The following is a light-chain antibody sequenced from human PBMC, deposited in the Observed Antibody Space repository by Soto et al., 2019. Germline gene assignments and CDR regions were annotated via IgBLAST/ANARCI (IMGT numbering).Light chain of an antibody. CDR3: SSYTSSSLSV. V-gene: IGLV2-14*01. CDR1: SSDVGGYNY. CDR2: EVS. Sequence: QSALTQPASVSGSPGQSVTISCTGTSSDVGGYNYVSWYQQHPGKAPKLMIYEVSKRPSGVSNRFSGSKSGNTASLTISGLQAEDEADYYCSSYTSSSLSVFGTGTKVTVL. J-gene: IGLJ1*01.